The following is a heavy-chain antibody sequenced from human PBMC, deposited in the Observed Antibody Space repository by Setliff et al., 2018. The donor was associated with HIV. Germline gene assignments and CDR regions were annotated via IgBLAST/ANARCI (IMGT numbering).Heavy chain of an antibody. V-gene: IGHV1-46*02. J-gene: IGHJ4*02. CDR3: ARGGHEY. CDR2: INPRGGDT. Sequence: GASVKVSCKTSGYSFKTYSIDWVRQAPGQGLEWMGRINPRGGDTDFAQKFQGRLTLTSDTSTSTVYMEVTSLRSEDTALYFCARGGHEYWGQGSLVTVSS. CDR1: GYSFKTYS. D-gene: IGHD1-26*01.